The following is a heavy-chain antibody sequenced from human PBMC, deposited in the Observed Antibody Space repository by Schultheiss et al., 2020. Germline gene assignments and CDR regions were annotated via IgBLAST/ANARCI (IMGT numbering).Heavy chain of an antibody. J-gene: IGHJ4*02. V-gene: IGHV3-9*01. Sequence: GGSLRLSCAASGFTFSSYEMNWVRQAPGKGLEWVSGINWNGGSIGYADSVKGRFTISRDNAKNSLYLQMNSLRAEDTALYYCAKDTGAATPSFLDYWGQGTLVTVSS. CDR1: GFTFSSYE. CDR3: AKDTGAATPSFLDY. D-gene: IGHD2-15*01. CDR2: INWNGGSI.